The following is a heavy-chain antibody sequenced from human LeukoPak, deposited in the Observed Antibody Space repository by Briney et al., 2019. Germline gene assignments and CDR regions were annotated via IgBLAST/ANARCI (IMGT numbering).Heavy chain of an antibody. CDR3: AKAPNMYYYDSGGYAWFDY. CDR2: ISYDGGNK. J-gene: IGHJ4*02. V-gene: IGHV3-30*18. CDR1: GFTFSSYG. Sequence: GGSLRLSCAASGFTFSSYGMHWVRQAPGKGLEWVAVISYDGGNKYYADSVKGRFTISRDNSKNTLYLQMNSLRAEDTAVYYCAKAPNMYYYDSGGYAWFDYWGQGTLVTVSS. D-gene: IGHD3-22*01.